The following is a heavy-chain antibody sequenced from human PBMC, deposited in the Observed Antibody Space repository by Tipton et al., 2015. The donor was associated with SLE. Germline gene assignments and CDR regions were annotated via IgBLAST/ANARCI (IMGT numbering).Heavy chain of an antibody. Sequence: TLSLTCTVSAYSINSGYYWGWIRQPPGKGLEWIGSIYHTGSTYYNPSLRSRVTISVDTSKNQFSLRLSSLTAADTAVYYCVKGLRRVSIFDDSFEMWGQGTVVTISS. CDR1: AYSINSGYY. D-gene: IGHD3-3*02. CDR3: VKGLRRVSIFDDSFEM. CDR2: IYHTGST. J-gene: IGHJ3*02. V-gene: IGHV4-38-2*02.